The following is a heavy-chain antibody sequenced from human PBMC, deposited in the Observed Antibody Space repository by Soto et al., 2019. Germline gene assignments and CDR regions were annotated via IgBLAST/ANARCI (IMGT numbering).Heavy chain of an antibody. D-gene: IGHD6-6*01. CDR3: AKGHQYSSSSNHFDS. CDR1: GFTFSSFA. Sequence: GGSLRLSCAASGFTFSSFAMGWVRQAPGKGPEWVSAISGSGGSTYYADSVKGRFTISRDNSKNTLYLQMNSLRAEDTAVYYCAKGHQYSSSSNHFDSWGQGTPVTVSS. V-gene: IGHV3-23*01. CDR2: ISGSGGST. J-gene: IGHJ4*02.